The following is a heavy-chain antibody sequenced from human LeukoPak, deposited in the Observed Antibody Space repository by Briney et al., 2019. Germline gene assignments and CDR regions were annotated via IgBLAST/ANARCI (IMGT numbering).Heavy chain of an antibody. CDR3: ARDGGPAYSSSWYLY. CDR1: GFTFSSYE. V-gene: IGHV3-48*03. J-gene: IGHJ4*02. D-gene: IGHD6-13*01. CDR2: ISSSGSTI. Sequence: GGSLRLSCAASGFTFSSYEMSWVRQAPGKGLEWVSYISSSGSTIYYADSVKGRFTISRDNAKNSLYLQMNSLRAEDTAVYYCARDGGPAYSSSWYLYWGQGTLVTVSS.